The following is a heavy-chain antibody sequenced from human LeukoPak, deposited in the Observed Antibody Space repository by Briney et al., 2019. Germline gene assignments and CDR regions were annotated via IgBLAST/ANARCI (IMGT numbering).Heavy chain of an antibody. CDR3: ARNRYCSSTSCYLPAHYRYYYMDV. CDR1: GGSISSYY. CDR2: INHSGST. J-gene: IGHJ6*03. D-gene: IGHD2-2*01. Sequence: PSETLSLTCTVSGGSISSYYWSWIRQPPGKGLEWIGEINHSGSTNYNPSLKSRVTISVDTSKNQFSLKLSSVTAADTAVYYCARNRYCSSTSCYLPAHYRYYYMDVWGKGTTVTVSS. V-gene: IGHV4-34*01.